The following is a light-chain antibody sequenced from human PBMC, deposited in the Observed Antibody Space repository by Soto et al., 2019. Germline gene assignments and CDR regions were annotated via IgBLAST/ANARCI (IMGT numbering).Light chain of an antibody. CDR2: AAS. CDR1: QSVSSS. J-gene: IGKJ4*01. Sequence: EIVMTQSPATLSVFPGERVTLSCRASQSVSSSLAWYQQKPGQAPRLLIYAASTRATGIPARFSGGGSGTEFILTISSLQSEDFAVYFCQQNNDWPLTFGGGTKVEIK. CDR3: QQNNDWPLT. V-gene: IGKV3-15*01.